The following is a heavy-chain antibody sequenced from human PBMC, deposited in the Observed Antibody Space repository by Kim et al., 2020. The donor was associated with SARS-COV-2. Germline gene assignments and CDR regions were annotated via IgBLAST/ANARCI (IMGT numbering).Heavy chain of an antibody. CDR3: ARGRPLNYCSSTSCRYYYYMDV. D-gene: IGHD2-2*01. CDR1: GGSFSGYY. CDR2: INHSGST. J-gene: IGHJ6*03. Sequence: SETLSLTCAVYGGSFSGYYWSWIRQPPGKGLEWIGEINHSGSTNYNPSLKSRVTISVDTSKNQFSLKLSSVTAADTAVYYCARGRPLNYCSSTSCRYYYYMDVWGKGTTVTVSS. V-gene: IGHV4-34*01.